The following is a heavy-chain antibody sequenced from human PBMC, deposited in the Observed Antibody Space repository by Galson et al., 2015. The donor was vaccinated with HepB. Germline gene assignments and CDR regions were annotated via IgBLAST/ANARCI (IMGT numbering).Heavy chain of an antibody. D-gene: IGHD5-18*01. CDR2: ISYDGSNK. J-gene: IGHJ4*02. CDR1: GFTFSDFV. Sequence: SLRLSCAASGFTFSDFVMNWVRQAPGKGLEWVSIISYDGSNKFYADSVKGRFTISRDNAKNTLYLQMNRLRPEDTAVYYCARGRTALVTSGSWIDYWGQGTLVTVSS. V-gene: IGHV3-30*04. CDR3: ARGRTALVTSGSWIDY.